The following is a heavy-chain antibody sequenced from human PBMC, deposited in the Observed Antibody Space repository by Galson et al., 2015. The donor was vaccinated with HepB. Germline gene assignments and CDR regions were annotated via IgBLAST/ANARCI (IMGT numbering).Heavy chain of an antibody. D-gene: IGHD3-9*01. V-gene: IGHV3-30*04. CDR1: GFTFSSYA. CDR2: ISYDGSNK. Sequence: LRLSCAASGFTFSSYAMHWVRQAPGKGLEWVAVISYDGSNKYYADSVKGRFTISRDNSKNTLYLQMNSLRAEDTAVYYRARGSYDILTGYPDYYYYGMDVWGQGTTVTVSS. CDR3: ARGSYDILTGYPDYYYYGMDV. J-gene: IGHJ6*02.